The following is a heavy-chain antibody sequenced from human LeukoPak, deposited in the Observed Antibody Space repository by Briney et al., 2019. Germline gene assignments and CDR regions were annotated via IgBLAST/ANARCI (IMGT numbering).Heavy chain of an antibody. J-gene: IGHJ3*02. CDR1: GYSISSGYY. Sequence: PSETLSLTCAVSGYSISSGYYWGWIRQPPGKGLEWIGSIYHSGSTYYNPSLKSRVTISVDTSKNQFSLKLSSVTAADTAVYYCARHRQADAFDIWGQGTMVTVSS. V-gene: IGHV4-38-2*01. CDR2: IYHSGST. CDR3: ARHRQADAFDI.